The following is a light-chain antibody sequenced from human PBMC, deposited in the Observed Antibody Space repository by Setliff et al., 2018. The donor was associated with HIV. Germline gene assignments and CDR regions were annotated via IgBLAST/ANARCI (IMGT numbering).Light chain of an antibody. Sequence: QSALTQPASVSGSPGQSVTISCTGNSSDVGGYKFVSWYQQHPAKAPKLIIYDVTKRPSGVPDRFSGSKSGNTASLTISGLQAEDEADYYCCSYAGSYTYVFGTGTKVTVL. J-gene: IGLJ1*01. CDR3: CSYAGSYTYV. V-gene: IGLV2-11*01. CDR1: SSDVGGYKF. CDR2: DVT.